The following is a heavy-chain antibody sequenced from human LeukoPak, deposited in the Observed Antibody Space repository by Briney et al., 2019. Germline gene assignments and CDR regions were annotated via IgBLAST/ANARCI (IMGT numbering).Heavy chain of an antibody. V-gene: IGHV4-34*01. CDR1: GGSFSGYY. J-gene: IGHJ4*02. CDR3: ARDQYYYDSSGYYRFDY. D-gene: IGHD3-22*01. Sequence: SETLSLTCAVYGGSFSGYYWSWIRQPPGKGLEWIGEINHSGSTNYNPSLKSRVTISVDTSKNQFSLKLSSVSAADTAVYYCARDQYYYDSSGYYRFDYWGQGTLVTVSS. CDR2: INHSGST.